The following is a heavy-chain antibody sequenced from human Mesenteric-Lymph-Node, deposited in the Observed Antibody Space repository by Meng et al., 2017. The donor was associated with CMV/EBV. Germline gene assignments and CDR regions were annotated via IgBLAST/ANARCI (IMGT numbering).Heavy chain of an antibody. J-gene: IGHJ6*02. CDR1: GYTFTDLG. CDR2: ISGYNGDT. CDR3: AREVYDFRSGYYYRYGMDV. Sequence: ASVKVSCKASGYTFTDLGINWVRQAPGQGLEWMGWISGYNGDTNYAQNVQGRVTMTTDTSTTTAYMELSSLRSEDSAVYYCAREVYDFRSGYYYRYGMDVWGQGTTVTVSS. V-gene: IGHV1-18*01. D-gene: IGHD3-3*01.